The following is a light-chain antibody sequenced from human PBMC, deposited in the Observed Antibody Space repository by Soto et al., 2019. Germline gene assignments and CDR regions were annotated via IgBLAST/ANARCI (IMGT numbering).Light chain of an antibody. CDR1: QSFTRG. CDR2: ETS. J-gene: IGKJ1*01. Sequence: DIQVTQSPSTLSASVGDRVTITCRASQSFTRGLAWYQQKPGKAPRLLIYETSSLKSGVPSRFSGSGSGTEITLTISSLQPDDFATYYCQHYNSYSEAFGQGTKVDIK. V-gene: IGKV1-5*03. CDR3: QHYNSYSEA.